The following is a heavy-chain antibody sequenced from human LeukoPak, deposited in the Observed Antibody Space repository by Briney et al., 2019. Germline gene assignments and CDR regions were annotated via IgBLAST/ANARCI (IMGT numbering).Heavy chain of an antibody. CDR1: GGSISSYY. V-gene: IGHV4-59*01. CDR2: IYYSGST. J-gene: IGHJ4*02. Sequence: NPSETLSLTCTASGGSISSYYWSWIRQPPGKGLEWVGYIYYSGSTNYNPSLKSRVTISVDTSKNQFSLKLSSVTAADTAVYYCARMYSSSREGLDYWGQGTLVTVSS. CDR3: ARMYSSSREGLDY. D-gene: IGHD6-13*01.